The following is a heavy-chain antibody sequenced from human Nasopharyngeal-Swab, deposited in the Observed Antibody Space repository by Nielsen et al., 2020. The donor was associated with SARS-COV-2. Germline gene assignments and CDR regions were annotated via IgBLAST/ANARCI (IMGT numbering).Heavy chain of an antibody. CDR1: GSSFSRYG. D-gene: IGHD2-8*01. V-gene: IGHV3-30*03. CDR2: ISHDGRGN. CDR3: ARWNARGAGGNYGMDV. J-gene: IGHJ6*02. Sequence: GGSLRLSCAASGSSFSRYGMHWVRQAPGKGLEWVAVISHDGRGNFYADSVKGRLTISRDNSTLYLQMSSLRTEDTAVYYCARWNARGAGGNYGMDVWGQGTTVTVSS.